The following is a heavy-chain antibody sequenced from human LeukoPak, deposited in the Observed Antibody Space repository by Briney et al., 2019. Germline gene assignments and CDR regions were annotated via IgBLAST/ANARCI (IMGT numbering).Heavy chain of an antibody. J-gene: IGHJ4*02. Sequence: PSETLSLTCTVSGGSISSSSYYWGWIRQPPGKGLEWIASIYYSGSTYYNPSLKSRVTISVDTSKNQFSLKLSSVTAADTAVYYCARECYYDSDGYYSRGGYFDYWGQGALVTVSS. CDR1: GGSISSSSYY. D-gene: IGHD3-22*01. CDR2: IYYSGST. CDR3: ARECYYDSDGYYSRGGYFDY. V-gene: IGHV4-39*07.